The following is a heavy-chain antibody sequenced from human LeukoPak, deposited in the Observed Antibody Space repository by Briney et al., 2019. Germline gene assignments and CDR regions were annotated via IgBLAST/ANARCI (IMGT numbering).Heavy chain of an antibody. J-gene: IGHJ6*02. Sequence: SETLSLTCAVYGGSFSGYYWSWIRQPPGKGLEWIGEINHSGSTDYNPSLKSRVTISVDTSKNQFSLKLSSVTAADTAVYYCARGYYYGMDVWGQGTTVTVSS. CDR1: GGSFSGYY. CDR2: INHSGST. CDR3: ARGYYYGMDV. V-gene: IGHV4-34*01.